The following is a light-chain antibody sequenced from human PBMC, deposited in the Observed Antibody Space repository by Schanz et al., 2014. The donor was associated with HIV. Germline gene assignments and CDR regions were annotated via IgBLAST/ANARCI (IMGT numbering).Light chain of an antibody. V-gene: IGKV1-12*02. CDR3: LQHNSYPWT. Sequence: DIQMTQSPSSVSASVGDRVIITCRASQDISNWLAWYQQRPGKAPKLLIYTASSLQSGVPSRFSGSGAGTEFTLTISSLQPEDSATYYCLQHNSYPWTFGQGTKVEIK. CDR2: TAS. CDR1: QDISNW. J-gene: IGKJ1*01.